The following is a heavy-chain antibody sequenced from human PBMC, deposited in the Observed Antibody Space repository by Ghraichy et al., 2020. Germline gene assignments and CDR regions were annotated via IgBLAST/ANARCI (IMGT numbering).Heavy chain of an antibody. V-gene: IGHV1-18*04. CDR3: AREFKVTTDYYYGMDV. D-gene: IGHD2-21*02. J-gene: IGHJ6*02. CDR1: GYTFTSSG. Sequence: ASVKVSCKASGYTFTSSGISWVRQAPGQGLEWMGWISAYNSNTNYAQKLQGRVTMTTDTSTSTAYMELRSLRSDDTAVYYCAREFKVTTDYYYGMDVWGQGTTVTVSS. CDR2: ISAYNSNT.